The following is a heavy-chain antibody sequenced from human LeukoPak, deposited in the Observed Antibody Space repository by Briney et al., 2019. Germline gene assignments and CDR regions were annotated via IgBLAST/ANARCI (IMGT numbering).Heavy chain of an antibody. CDR3: ATYDVLTGFEY. D-gene: IGHD3-9*01. V-gene: IGHV1-69*13. Sequence: ASVKVSCKASGATFSDFVISWVRQAPGQGLNWMGGISPLLGASKHTQKFQDRVTITADESTSTAYMELSDLRPTDTAVYYCATYDVLTGFEYRGQGTLVTVSS. J-gene: IGHJ4*02. CDR1: GATFSDFV. CDR2: ISPLLGAS.